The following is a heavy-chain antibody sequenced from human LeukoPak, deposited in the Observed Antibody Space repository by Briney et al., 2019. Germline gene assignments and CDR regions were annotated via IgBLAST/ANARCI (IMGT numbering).Heavy chain of an antibody. CDR2: ISASAGST. D-gene: IGHD2-2*01. V-gene: IGHV3-23*01. Sequence: ALRVSLVASRLTLRSYAMSWVRPAPARGVAWVSSISASAGSTYFPDSLKGRFTDSSDNSKKTLYLQMNSLRAEDTAVYYCARKFGGYCSGPSWQINFGYWGQGTVVTVPS. CDR3: ARKFGGYCSGPSWQINFGY. CDR1: RLTLRSYA. J-gene: IGHJ4*02.